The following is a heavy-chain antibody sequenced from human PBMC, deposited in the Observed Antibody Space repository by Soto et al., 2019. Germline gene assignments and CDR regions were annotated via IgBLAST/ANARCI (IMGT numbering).Heavy chain of an antibody. J-gene: IGHJ5*02. CDR1: GFTFSSYG. Sequence: GGSLRLSCAASGFTFSSYGMHWVRQAPGKGLEWVAVIWYDGSNKYYADSVKGRFTISRDNSKNTLYLQMNSLRAEDTAVYYCAREVHINNRHRGWFDPWGQGTLVTVSS. D-gene: IGHD3-10*01. CDR2: IWYDGSNK. V-gene: IGHV3-33*01. CDR3: AREVHINNRHRGWFDP.